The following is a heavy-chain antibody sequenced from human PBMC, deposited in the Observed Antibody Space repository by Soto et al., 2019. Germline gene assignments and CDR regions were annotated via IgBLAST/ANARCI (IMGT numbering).Heavy chain of an antibody. CDR1: GFSLTSGVV. Sequence: GSGPTLVNPTQTLTLTCTFSGFSLTSGVVVGWIRQPPGKALEWLALIYWDDDKRYSPSLKTRLTISKDTSKNQVVLTMTDMDPVDTGTYYCAHIGANCIRNTCYTNYYGMDVWGQGTTVTVSS. J-gene: IGHJ6*02. D-gene: IGHD2-2*02. V-gene: IGHV2-5*02. CDR3: AHIGANCIRNTCYTNYYGMDV. CDR2: IYWDDDK.